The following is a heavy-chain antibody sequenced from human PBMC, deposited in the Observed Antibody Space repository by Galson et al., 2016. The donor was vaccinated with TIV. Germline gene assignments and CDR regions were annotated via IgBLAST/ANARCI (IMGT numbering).Heavy chain of an antibody. J-gene: IGHJ4*02. CDR3: ARRRSYFGEVPTNHYFDY. CDR1: GFSLSTSGVG. Sequence: PALVKPTQTLMLTCSFSGFSLSTSGVGVGWFRQPPGKALEWIAFIHRDDAERYSPSLLSRLTINRDTSKNQVVLTVINLDPLDTATYHCARRRSYFGEVPTNHYFDYWGQGTLVTVSS. CDR2: IHRDDAE. V-gene: IGHV2-5*02. D-gene: IGHD3-10*01.